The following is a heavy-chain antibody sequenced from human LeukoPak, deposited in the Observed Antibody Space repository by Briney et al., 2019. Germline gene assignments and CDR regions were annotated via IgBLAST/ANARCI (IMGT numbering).Heavy chain of an antibody. V-gene: IGHV3-23*01. CDR1: GYFFNNYA. Sequence: GGSLRLSGVASGYFFNNYAVSWVRQAPGKGLEWVSAISGSGRTYYADSVKGRFTISRDNSKNTGYLQMNSLRAEDTAVYYCVKGGQDCSPTTCYYDWGQATLVTVSS. J-gene: IGHJ4*02. CDR2: ISGSGRT. D-gene: IGHD2-2*01. CDR3: VKGGQDCSPTTCYYD.